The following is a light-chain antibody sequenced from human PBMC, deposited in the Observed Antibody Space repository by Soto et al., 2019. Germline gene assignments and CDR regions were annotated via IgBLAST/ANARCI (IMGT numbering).Light chain of an antibody. V-gene: IGKV3-11*01. CDR1: QYINTR. J-gene: IGKJ1*01. Sequence: EIGLTQSPATLSSFPGDRVTLSCRASQYINTRLAWYQHRPGQAPRLLIYQTSIRAAGIPARFSASGTGTDFTLTISDVQPEDFAVYYCHQRQSWPRTFGQGTKLDIK. CDR3: HQRQSWPRT. CDR2: QTS.